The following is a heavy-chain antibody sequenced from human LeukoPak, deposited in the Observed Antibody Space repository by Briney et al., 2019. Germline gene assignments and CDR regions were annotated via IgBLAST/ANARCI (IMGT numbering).Heavy chain of an antibody. CDR2: IYYSGST. Sequence: PSETLSLTCTVSGGSISSYYWSWIRQPPGKGLEWIGYIYYSGSTNYNPSLKSRVTISVDTSKNQFSLKLSSVTAADTAVYYCARAKDSSGYYYYGMDVWGQGTTVTVSS. J-gene: IGHJ6*02. V-gene: IGHV4-59*01. CDR1: GGSISSYY. D-gene: IGHD3-22*01. CDR3: ARAKDSSGYYYYGMDV.